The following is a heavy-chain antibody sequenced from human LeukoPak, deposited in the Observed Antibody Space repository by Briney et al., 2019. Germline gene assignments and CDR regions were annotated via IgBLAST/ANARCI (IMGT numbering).Heavy chain of an antibody. D-gene: IGHD5-12*01. V-gene: IGHV4-38-2*01. CDR2: IYHSGST. CDR3: ARHGYGHDAFDI. CDR1: GYSISSGYY. Sequence: PSETLSLTCAVSGYSISSGYYWGWIRQPPGKGLEWIGCIYHSGSTYYNPSLKRRLNISVDTSKNQFSLKLSSVTAADTAVYYGARHGYGHDAFDIWGQGTMVTVSS. J-gene: IGHJ3*02.